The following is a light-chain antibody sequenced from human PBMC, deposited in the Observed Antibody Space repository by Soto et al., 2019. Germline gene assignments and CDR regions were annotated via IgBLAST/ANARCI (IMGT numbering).Light chain of an antibody. CDR2: DVS. Sequence: QSVLTQPASVSGSPGRSITISCTGTSSDVGGYNYVSWYQQHPGKAPKLMIYDVSNQPSGVSNRFSGSKSGNTASLTISGLQAEDEADYYCSSYTSSSTPYVFGTGTKVTVL. CDR3: SSYTSSSTPYV. CDR1: SSDVGGYNY. V-gene: IGLV2-14*01. J-gene: IGLJ1*01.